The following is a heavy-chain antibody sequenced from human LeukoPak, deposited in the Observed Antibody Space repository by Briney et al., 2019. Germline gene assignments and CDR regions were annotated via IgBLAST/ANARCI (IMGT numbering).Heavy chain of an antibody. CDR3: ARVTTVTSANWFDP. D-gene: IGHD4-17*01. Sequence: SETLSLTCAVYGGSFSGYYWSWIRQPPGKGLEWIGEINHSGSTNYNPSLKSRVTISVDTSKNQFSLKLSSVTAADTAAYYCARVTTVTSANWFDPWGQGTLVTVSS. J-gene: IGHJ5*02. V-gene: IGHV4-34*01. CDR1: GGSFSGYY. CDR2: INHSGST.